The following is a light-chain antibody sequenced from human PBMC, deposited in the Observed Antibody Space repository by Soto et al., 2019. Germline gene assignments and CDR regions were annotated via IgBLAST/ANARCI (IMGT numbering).Light chain of an antibody. J-gene: IGKJ3*01. Sequence: DIQMTQSPSSLSASVGDRVTITCRASQSISRYLNWYQQKPGKAPKLLIYAASSLQSGVPSRFSGSGSGTDFTLTISSLQPEDSATYYCQQSYSTPPFTFGPGTKVDI. CDR2: AAS. CDR3: QQSYSTPPFT. CDR1: QSISRY. V-gene: IGKV1-39*01.